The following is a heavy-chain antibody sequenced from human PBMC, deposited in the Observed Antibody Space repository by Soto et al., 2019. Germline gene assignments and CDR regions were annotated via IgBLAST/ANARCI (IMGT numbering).Heavy chain of an antibody. CDR2: IYYSGST. CDR1: GGSISSSYY. Sequence: SETLSLTCAVSGGSISSSYYWGWIRQPPGKGLEWIGSIYYSGSTYYNPSLKSRVTISVDTSKNQFSLKLSSVTAADTAVYYCARGDSVYPGYGSGSYYYSGMDVWGQGTTVTVSS. CDR3: ARGDSVYPGYGSGSYYYSGMDV. D-gene: IGHD3-10*01. J-gene: IGHJ6*02. V-gene: IGHV4-39*01.